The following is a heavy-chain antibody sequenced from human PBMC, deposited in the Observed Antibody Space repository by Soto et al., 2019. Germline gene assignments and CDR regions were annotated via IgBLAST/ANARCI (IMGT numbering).Heavy chain of an antibody. CDR2: IFHDGTA. J-gene: IGHJ4*02. CDR3: ARLVYDTRLNYMYFDF. CDR1: GVSLTSGNW. Sequence: SETLSLTXAVSGVSLTSGNWWTWVRQSPQRGLEYIGEIFHDGTANYYPSFERRVAMSVDTSRNQFSLKLTSVTAADTAVYFCARLVYDTRLNYMYFDFWGPGTLVTVSS. D-gene: IGHD3-10*01. V-gene: IGHV4-4*02.